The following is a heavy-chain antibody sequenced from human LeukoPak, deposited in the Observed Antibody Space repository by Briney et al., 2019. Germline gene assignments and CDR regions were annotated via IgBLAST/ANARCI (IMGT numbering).Heavy chain of an antibody. CDR3: ARHVRPYGSGSSANWFDP. V-gene: IGHV4-34*01. J-gene: IGHJ5*02. CDR2: INHSGST. Sequence: SETLSLTCAVYGGSFSGYYWSWIRQPPGKGLEWIGEINHSGSTNYNPSLKSRVTISVDTSKNQFSLKLSSVTAADTAVYYCARHVRPYGSGSSANWFDPWGQGTLVTVSS. CDR1: GGSFSGYY. D-gene: IGHD3-10*01.